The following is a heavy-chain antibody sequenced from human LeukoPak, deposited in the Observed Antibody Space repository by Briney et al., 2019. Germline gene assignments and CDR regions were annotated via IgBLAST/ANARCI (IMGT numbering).Heavy chain of an antibody. J-gene: IGHJ3*02. CDR1: GGSFSGYY. CDR2: INHSGST. D-gene: IGHD3/OR15-3a*01. V-gene: IGHV4-34*01. CDR3: GGDFLWNDFFDI. Sequence: SETLSLTRAVYGGSFSGYYWSWIRQPPGKRLEWIGEINHSGSTNYNPSLKSRVTISVDTSKNQFSLKLSSVTAADTAVYYCGGDFLWNDFFDIGGQGTMVTF.